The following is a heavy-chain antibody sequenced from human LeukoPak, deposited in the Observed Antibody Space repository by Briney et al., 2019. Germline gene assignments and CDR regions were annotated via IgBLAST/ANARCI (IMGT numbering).Heavy chain of an antibody. CDR1: GGSISSSNYY. CDR2: ISYSGST. CDR3: ANAYYDSSGYYLDY. Sequence: PSETLSLTCTVSGGSISSSNYYWGWIRQPPGKGLEWIGSISYSGSTYHNPSLKSRVTISVDTSKNQFSLNLSSVTAADTAVYYCANAYYDSSGYYLDYWGQGTLVTVSS. V-gene: IGHV4-39*07. J-gene: IGHJ4*02. D-gene: IGHD3-22*01.